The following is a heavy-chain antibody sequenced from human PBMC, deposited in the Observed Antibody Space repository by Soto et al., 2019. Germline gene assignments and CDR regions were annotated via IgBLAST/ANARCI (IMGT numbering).Heavy chain of an antibody. CDR3: GQDLIGVVQAGGYYYYYGISV. Sequence: QVRLVESGGGVVQPGWSLRLSCAASGFSFSTYNMHWVRQAPGKGLEWVAVISYDGSNKYYADSVKGRFSMSRDKYQNTLNMPMNSRRVDDTAVYYCGQDLIGVVQAGGYYYYYGISVWEQGTTV. V-gene: IGHV3-30*18. CDR2: ISYDGSNK. D-gene: IGHD3-16*01. J-gene: IGHJ6*01. CDR1: GFSFSTYN.